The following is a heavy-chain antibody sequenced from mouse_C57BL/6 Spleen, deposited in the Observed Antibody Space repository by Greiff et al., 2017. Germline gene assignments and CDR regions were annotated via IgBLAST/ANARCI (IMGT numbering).Heavy chain of an antibody. CDR1: GYSITSDY. Sequence: DVKLVESGPGLAKPSQTLSLTCSVTGYSITSDYWNWTRKFPGNKLEYMGYISYSGSTYYNPSLKSRISITRDTSKNQYYLQLNSVTTEDTATYYCARYSYYGSSYAGAGYFDYWGQGTTLTVSS. V-gene: IGHV3-8*01. CDR2: ISYSGST. D-gene: IGHD1-1*01. J-gene: IGHJ2*01. CDR3: ARYSYYGSSYAGAGYFDY.